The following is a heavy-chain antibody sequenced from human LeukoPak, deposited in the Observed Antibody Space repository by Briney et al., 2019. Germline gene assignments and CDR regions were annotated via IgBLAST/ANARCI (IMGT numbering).Heavy chain of an antibody. CDR2: VNSDGRSI. D-gene: IGHD5-24*01. CDR3: ARDSGATNAFDY. Sequence: GGSLRLSCAASGFTFSNSWMHWVRQAPGKGLVWLSRVNSDGRSISYADSVKGRFTISRDNAKNTLFLQMNSLTAEDTAVYYCARDSGATNAFDYWGQGILVAVSS. J-gene: IGHJ4*02. V-gene: IGHV3-74*01. CDR1: GFTFSNSW.